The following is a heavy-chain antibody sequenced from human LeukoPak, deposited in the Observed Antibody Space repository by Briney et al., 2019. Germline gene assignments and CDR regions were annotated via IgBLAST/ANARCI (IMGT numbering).Heavy chain of an antibody. CDR3: ARLRGTIFGVVIIQGFDY. J-gene: IGHJ4*02. V-gene: IGHV4-34*01. Sequence: SETLSLTCAVYGGSFSGYYWSWIRQPPGKGLEWIGEINHSGSTNYNPSPKSRVTISVDTSKNQFSLKLSSVTAADTAVYYCARLRGTIFGVVIIQGFDYWGQGTLVTVSS. D-gene: IGHD3-3*01. CDR2: INHSGST. CDR1: GGSFSGYY.